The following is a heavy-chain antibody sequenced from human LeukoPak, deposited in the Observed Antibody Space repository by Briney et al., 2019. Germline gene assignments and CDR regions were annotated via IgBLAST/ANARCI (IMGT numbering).Heavy chain of an antibody. CDR3: ARRGVVIRVILVGFHKEAFYFDS. D-gene: IGHD3-22*01. J-gene: IGHJ4*02. V-gene: IGHV3-23*01. CDR1: GITLSNYG. CDR2: ISDSGGST. Sequence: GGSLRLSCAVSGITLSNYGMSWVRQAPGKGLEWVAGISDSGGSTNYADSVKGRFTISRDKPKNTLYLQMNSLRAEDTAVYFCARRGVVIRVILVGFHKEAFYFDSWGQGALVTVSS.